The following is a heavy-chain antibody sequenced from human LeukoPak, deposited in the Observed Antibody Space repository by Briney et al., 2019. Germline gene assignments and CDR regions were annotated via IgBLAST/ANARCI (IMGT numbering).Heavy chain of an antibody. D-gene: IGHD6-13*01. CDR1: GFTFSRYG. CDR2: IWYDGSIE. Sequence: GGSLRLSCAASGFTFSRYGMHWVRQAPGKGLEWVAVIWYDGSIEYYADSVKGRFTIFKDNSKNTLYLQMNSLRAEDTAVYYCARGSIAAANYNWFDPWGQGTLVTVSS. CDR3: ARGSIAAANYNWFDP. J-gene: IGHJ5*02. V-gene: IGHV3-33*03.